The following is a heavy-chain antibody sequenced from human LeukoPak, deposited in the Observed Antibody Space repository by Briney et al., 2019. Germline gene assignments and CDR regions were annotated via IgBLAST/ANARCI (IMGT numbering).Heavy chain of an antibody. D-gene: IGHD6-13*01. CDR3: ARGVYSSSWAPFDY. CDR1: GGSFSGYY. Sequence: SETLSLTCAVYGGSFSGYYWSWIRQPPGKGLEWIGEINRSGSTNYNPSLKSRVTISVDTSKNQFSLKLSSVTAADTAVYYCARGVYSSSWAPFDYWGQGTLVTVSS. V-gene: IGHV4-34*01. J-gene: IGHJ4*02. CDR2: INRSGST.